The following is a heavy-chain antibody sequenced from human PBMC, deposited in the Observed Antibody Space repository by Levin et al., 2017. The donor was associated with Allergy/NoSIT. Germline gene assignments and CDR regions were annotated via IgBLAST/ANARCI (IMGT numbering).Heavy chain of an antibody. CDR2: ISSSGNTI. J-gene: IGHJ4*02. V-gene: IGHV3-48*03. CDR3: AREDGPLYHFDY. D-gene: IGHD5-24*01. Sequence: PGGSLRLSCAASGFTFSGFEMNWVRQAPGKGLEWVSYISSSGNTIYYADSVKGRFTISRDSAKNSVYLQMNSLRAEDTAVYYCAREDGPLYHFDYWGQGTLVTVSS. CDR1: GFTFSGFE.